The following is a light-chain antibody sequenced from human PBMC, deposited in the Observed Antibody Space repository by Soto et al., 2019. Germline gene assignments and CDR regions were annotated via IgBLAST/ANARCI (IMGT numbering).Light chain of an antibody. V-gene: IGKV1-39*01. CDR3: QQTSRTPQFT. J-gene: IGKJ3*01. CDR2: ATS. Sequence: DIQMTQSPASLSAFVGDRVTITCRASQSISSHLNWYQQKPGEPPKLLIYATSSLQTGVPSRFSGSGSGTDFRLTISGLQPEDFATYFCQQTSRTPQFTFGPGTRVEIK. CDR1: QSISSH.